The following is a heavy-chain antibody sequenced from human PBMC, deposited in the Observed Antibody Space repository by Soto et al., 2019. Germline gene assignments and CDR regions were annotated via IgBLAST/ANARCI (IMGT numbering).Heavy chain of an antibody. CDR1: GGTFSSYA. CDR3: XXXXXXATPTYDYGMDV. J-gene: IGHJ6*02. V-gene: IGHV1-69*01. D-gene: IGHD5-12*01. CDR2: IIPIFGTA. Sequence: QVQLVQSGAEVKKPGSSVKVSCKASGGTFSSYAISWVRQAPGQGLEWMGGIIPIFGTANYAQKFQGRVTITADESTSTAYMELSSLRSEDTAVYYXXXXXXXATPTYDYGMDVWGQGTTVTVSS.